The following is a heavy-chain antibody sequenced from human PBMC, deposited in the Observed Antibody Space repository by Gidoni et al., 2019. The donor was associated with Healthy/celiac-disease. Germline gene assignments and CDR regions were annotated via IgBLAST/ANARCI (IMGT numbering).Heavy chain of an antibody. CDR1: GFTFSSYA. D-gene: IGHD1-26*01. V-gene: IGHV3-23*01. Sequence: LRLSCAASGFTFSSYAMSWVRQAPGKGLEWVSAIRGSGGSTYYADSVKGRFTISRDNSKNTLYLQMNSLRAEDTAVYYCAKVSSGSYNDGMDVWGQGTTVTVSS. CDR3: AKVSSGSYNDGMDV. J-gene: IGHJ6*02. CDR2: IRGSGGST.